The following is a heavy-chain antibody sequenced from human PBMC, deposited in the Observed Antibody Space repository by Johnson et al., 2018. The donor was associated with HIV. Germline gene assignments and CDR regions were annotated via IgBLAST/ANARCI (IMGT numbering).Heavy chain of an antibody. V-gene: IGHV3-72*01. CDR3: AREGRGSSSGAFDI. CDR1: GFTFSDHY. CDR2: TRNKANSYTT. J-gene: IGHJ3*02. D-gene: IGHD6-6*01. Sequence: VQLVESGGGLVQPGGSLRLSCAASGFTFSDHYMDWVRQAPGKGREWVGRTRNKANSYTTEYAASVKGRFTISRDDSKNSLYLQMNSLKTEDTAVYYCAREGRGSSSGAFDIWGQGTMVTVSS.